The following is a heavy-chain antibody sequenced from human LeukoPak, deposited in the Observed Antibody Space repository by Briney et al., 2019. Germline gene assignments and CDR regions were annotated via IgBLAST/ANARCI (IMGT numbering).Heavy chain of an antibody. Sequence: PGASVKVSCKASGYTFTSYDINWVRQATGQGLEWMGWMNPNSGNTGYAQKFQGRVTITRNTSISTAYMELGSLRSEDTAVYYCAIRGAFDAFDIWGQGTMVTVSS. J-gene: IGHJ3*02. CDR1: GYTFTSYD. V-gene: IGHV1-8*03. D-gene: IGHD3-10*01. CDR3: AIRGAFDAFDI. CDR2: MNPNSGNT.